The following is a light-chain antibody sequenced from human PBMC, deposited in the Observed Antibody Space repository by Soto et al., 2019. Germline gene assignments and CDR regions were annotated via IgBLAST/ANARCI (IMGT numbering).Light chain of an antibody. Sequence: DIQMTPSPSSLSASVGDRVTITCRASQSISRNLNWYQHKPGKAPKLLIYAASSLQNGVPSRFSGGGSGTEFTLSISSLQPEDLGTFYCQQSYTTASITFGQGTRLDIK. CDR1: QSISRN. CDR3: QQSYTTASIT. V-gene: IGKV1-39*01. CDR2: AAS. J-gene: IGKJ5*01.